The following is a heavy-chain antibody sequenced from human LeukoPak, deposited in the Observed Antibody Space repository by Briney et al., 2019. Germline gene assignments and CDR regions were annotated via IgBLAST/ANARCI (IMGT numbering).Heavy chain of an antibody. Sequence: SETLSLTCTVSGDSINHDYYYWGWIRQPPGKGLEWIGSIYYAGSTYYNPSLKSRVTMSLDKAKNQFSLKLRSVTAADTAVYYCARRISIGLYYFDFWGQGTLVTVSS. CDR3: ARRISIGLYYFDF. D-gene: IGHD3-10*01. CDR1: GDSINHDYYY. CDR2: IYYAGST. J-gene: IGHJ4*02. V-gene: IGHV4-39*07.